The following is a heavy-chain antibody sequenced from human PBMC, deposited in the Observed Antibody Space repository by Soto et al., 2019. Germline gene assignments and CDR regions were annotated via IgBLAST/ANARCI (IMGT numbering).Heavy chain of an antibody. CDR3: ARDIRGYSRAFDY. CDR1: GGSISSYY. D-gene: IGHD5-18*01. CDR2: IYTSGST. V-gene: IGHV4-4*07. J-gene: IGHJ4*02. Sequence: QVQLQESGPGLVKPSETLSLTCTVSGGSISSYYWSWIRQPAGKGLEWIGRIYTSGSTNYNPSLKSRVTISLDPSNNQFSLKLTSVTAADTAVYYCARDIRGYSRAFDYWGQGTLVTVSS.